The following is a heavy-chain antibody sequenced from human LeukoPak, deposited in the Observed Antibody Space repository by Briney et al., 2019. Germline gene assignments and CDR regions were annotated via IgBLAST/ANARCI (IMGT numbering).Heavy chain of an antibody. Sequence: ASVKVSCKASGYTFTNYGITWMRQTPGQGLEWMGCISASNGNTNYAQRFQGRITMTTDTSTSTVYMELRSLTSDDTAVYYCARNYYGSRSSDAFDVWGQGASVVVSS. CDR1: GYTFTNYG. CDR2: ISASNGNT. D-gene: IGHD3-10*01. J-gene: IGHJ3*01. CDR3: ARNYYGSRSSDAFDV. V-gene: IGHV1-18*01.